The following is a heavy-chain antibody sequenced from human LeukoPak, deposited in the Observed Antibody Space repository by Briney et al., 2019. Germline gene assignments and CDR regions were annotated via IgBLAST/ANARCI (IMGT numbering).Heavy chain of an antibody. J-gene: IGHJ4*02. D-gene: IGHD3-16*01. CDR2: ISYDQTDT. V-gene: IGHV3-30-3*01. CDR1: GFTLSTYA. CDR3: ARIRGGPIDY. Sequence: GGSLRLSCAASGFTLSTYAMHWVRQAPGKGLEWVAGISYDQTDTYYADSVKARFTISRDTSKNSLYLQMNSLRPEDTAVFYCARIRGGPIDYWGQGTLVTVSS.